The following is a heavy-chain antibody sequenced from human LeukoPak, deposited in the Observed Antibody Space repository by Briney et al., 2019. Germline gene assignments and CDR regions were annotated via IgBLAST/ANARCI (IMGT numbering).Heavy chain of an antibody. CDR1: GFTLSDHY. Sequence: GGSLRLSCAASGFTLSDHYMDWVRQAPGKGLEWVSYISSGTTTIYYADSVKGRFTISRDNAKNSLYLQMNSLRAEDTAVYYCARRYCSSTSCTLDYWGQGTLVTVSS. V-gene: IGHV3-11*04. J-gene: IGHJ4*02. D-gene: IGHD2-2*01. CDR3: ARRYCSSTSCTLDY. CDR2: ISSGTTTI.